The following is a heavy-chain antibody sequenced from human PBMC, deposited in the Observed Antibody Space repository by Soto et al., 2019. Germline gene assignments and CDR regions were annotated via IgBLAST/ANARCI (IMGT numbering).Heavy chain of an antibody. CDR2: ISYDGSNK. J-gene: IGHJ4*02. V-gene: IGHV3-30*18. D-gene: IGHD5-12*01. Sequence: GGSLRLSCAASGFTFSSYGMHWVRQAPGKGLEWVAVISYDGSNKYYADSVKGRFTISRDNSKNTLYLQMNSLRAEDTAVYYCAKDPPRGYSGYDLTPDVDYWGQGTLVTVSS. CDR1: GFTFSSYG. CDR3: AKDPPRGYSGYDLTPDVDY.